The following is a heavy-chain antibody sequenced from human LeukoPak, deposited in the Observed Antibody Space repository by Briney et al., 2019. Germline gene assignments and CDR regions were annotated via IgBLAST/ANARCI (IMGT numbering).Heavy chain of an antibody. Sequence: SETLSLTCTVSVGSISSSSYYWGWIRQPPGKGLEWIGSISYSGSTYYNPSLKSRVTMSVDTSKNQFSLKMSSVTAADTAIYYCARRGSITMLVASFDFWGQGTLVTVSS. CDR2: ISYSGST. D-gene: IGHD3-10*02. CDR1: VGSISSSSYY. V-gene: IGHV4-39*01. CDR3: ARRGSITMLVASFDF. J-gene: IGHJ4*02.